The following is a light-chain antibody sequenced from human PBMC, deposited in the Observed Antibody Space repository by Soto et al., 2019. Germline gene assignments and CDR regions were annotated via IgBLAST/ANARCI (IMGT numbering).Light chain of an antibody. CDR3: SSYTSRRTLV. V-gene: IGLV2-14*01. Sequence: QSALTQPASVSESPGQSITISCTGTITDVGAYNHVSWYQKYPGKAPKLMIYEVHYRPSGVSNRFSGSKSGNTASLTISGLQAEDEADYYCSSYTSRRTLVFGGGTKLTVL. J-gene: IGLJ2*01. CDR2: EVH. CDR1: ITDVGAYNH.